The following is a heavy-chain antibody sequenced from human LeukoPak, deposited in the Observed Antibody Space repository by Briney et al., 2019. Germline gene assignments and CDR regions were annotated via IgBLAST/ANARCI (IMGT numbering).Heavy chain of an antibody. CDR2: INSDGSST. Sequence: PGGSLRLSCAASGFTFSRYWMHWVRQAPGKGLVWVSRINSDGSSTSYADSVRGRFTISRDNAKNTLYLQMNSLRAGDTAVSYCANDFGELASYYMDVWGKGTTVTVSS. D-gene: IGHD3-10*01. J-gene: IGHJ6*03. CDR1: GFTFSRYW. V-gene: IGHV3-74*01. CDR3: ANDFGELASYYMDV.